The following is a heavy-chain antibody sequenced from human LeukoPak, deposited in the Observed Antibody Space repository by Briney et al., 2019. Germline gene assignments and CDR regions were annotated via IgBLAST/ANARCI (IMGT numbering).Heavy chain of an antibody. J-gene: IGHJ4*02. Sequence: SETLSLTCTVSGGSISSYYWSWIRQPAGKGLEWIGRIYTSGSTNYNPSLKSRVTMSVDTSKNQFSLKLSSVTAADTAVYYCARDQYYYDSSGYRPLDYWGQGTLVTVPS. D-gene: IGHD3-22*01. CDR2: IYTSGST. CDR3: ARDQYYYDSSGYRPLDY. CDR1: GGSISSYY. V-gene: IGHV4-4*07.